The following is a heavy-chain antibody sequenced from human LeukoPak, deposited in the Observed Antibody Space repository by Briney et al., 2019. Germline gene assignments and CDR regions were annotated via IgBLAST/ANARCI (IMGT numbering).Heavy chain of an antibody. D-gene: IGHD5-12*01. CDR2: IGSSGSTI. CDR3: AKGLHIVATYDAFDI. Sequence: GGSLRLSCAASGFIFSDYYMTWIRQAPGKGLEWVSYIGSSGSTIYYADSVKGRFTISRDNSKNTLYLQMNSLRAEDTAVYYCAKGLHIVATYDAFDIWGQGTMVTVSS. CDR1: GFIFSDYY. V-gene: IGHV3-11*01. J-gene: IGHJ3*02.